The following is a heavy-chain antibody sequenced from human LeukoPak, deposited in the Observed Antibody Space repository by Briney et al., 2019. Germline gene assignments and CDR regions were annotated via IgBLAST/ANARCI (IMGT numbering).Heavy chain of an antibody. CDR2: IYYSGST. J-gene: IGHJ4*02. CDR1: GGSISSGGYC. D-gene: IGHD6-13*01. CDR3: ARVRAGYSSSWTAFDY. V-gene: IGHV4-31*03. Sequence: SETLSLTCTVSGGSISSGGYCWSWIRQHPGKGLEWIGYIYYSGSTYYNPSLKSRVTISVDTSKNQFSLKLSSVTAADTAVYYCARVRAGYSSSWTAFDYWGQGTLVTVSP.